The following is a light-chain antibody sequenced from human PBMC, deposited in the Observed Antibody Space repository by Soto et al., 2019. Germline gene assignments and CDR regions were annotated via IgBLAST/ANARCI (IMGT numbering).Light chain of an antibody. Sequence: DIVMTQSPDSLAVSLGERATINCKCSQSVLYSPNNKDYLAWYQQKPGQPPKLLVYWASTRESGVPDRFSGSGSGTDFTLTISSLQAEDAAVYYCHQYHSAPRTFGQGTKVEIK. CDR1: QSVLYSPNNKDY. V-gene: IGKV4-1*01. CDR3: HQYHSAPRT. J-gene: IGKJ1*01. CDR2: WAS.